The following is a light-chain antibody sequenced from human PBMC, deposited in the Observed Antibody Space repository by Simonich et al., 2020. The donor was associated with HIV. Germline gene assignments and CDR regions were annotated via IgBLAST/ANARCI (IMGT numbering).Light chain of an antibody. J-gene: IGLJ1*01. CDR1: SSDIGGYNY. V-gene: IGLV2-23*01. Sequence: HSALTQPASVSGSPGQSLTISCTGSSSDIGGYNYVSWYKKHPGKAPKLMIYEGSKRPSGVSNRFSGSKSGNTASLTISGLQTEDEADYYCCSYLGTSTYIFGTGTKVTVL. CDR2: EGS. CDR3: CSYLGTSTYI.